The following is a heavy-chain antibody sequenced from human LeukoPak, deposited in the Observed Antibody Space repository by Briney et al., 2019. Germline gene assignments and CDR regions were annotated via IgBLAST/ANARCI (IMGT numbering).Heavy chain of an antibody. V-gene: IGHV3-30*18. J-gene: IGHJ5*02. CDR3: AKDPEPYGDYINWFDP. Sequence: GGSLRLSCAASGFTFSSYGMHWVRQAPGKELEWVAIISYDGSNKYYADSVKGRFTISRDNSKNTLYLQMNSLRAEDTAVYYCAKDPEPYGDYINWFDPWGQGTLVTVSS. CDR1: GFTFSSYG. D-gene: IGHD4-17*01. CDR2: ISYDGSNK.